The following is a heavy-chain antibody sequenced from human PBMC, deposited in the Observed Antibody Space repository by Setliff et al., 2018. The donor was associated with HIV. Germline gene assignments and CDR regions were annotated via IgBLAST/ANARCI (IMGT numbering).Heavy chain of an antibody. D-gene: IGHD3-10*01. V-gene: IGHV3-21*04. CDR2: ISSSSSYI. Sequence: GGSLRLSCAVSGFTLSDYYMDWVRQAPGKGLEWVSSISSSSSYIYYADSVKGRFTISRDNAKNSLYLQMNSLRAEDAAVYYCAREVWSEDDNWGQGTLVTVSS. CDR3: AREVWSEDDN. J-gene: IGHJ4*02. CDR1: GFTLSDYY.